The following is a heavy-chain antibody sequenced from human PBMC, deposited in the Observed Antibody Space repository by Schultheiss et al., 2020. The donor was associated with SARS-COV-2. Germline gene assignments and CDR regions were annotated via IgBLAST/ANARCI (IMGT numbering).Heavy chain of an antibody. CDR2: INPNSGGT. CDR3: ARDNHVIVVVPAANNWFDP. J-gene: IGHJ5*02. D-gene: IGHD2-2*01. Sequence: ASVKVSCKASGYTFTGYYMHWVRQAPGQGLEWMGWINPNSGGTNYAQKFQGRVTMTRDTSISTAYMELSRLRSDDTAVYYCARDNHVIVVVPAANNWFDPWGQGTLVTVSS. CDR1: GYTFTGYY. V-gene: IGHV1-2*02.